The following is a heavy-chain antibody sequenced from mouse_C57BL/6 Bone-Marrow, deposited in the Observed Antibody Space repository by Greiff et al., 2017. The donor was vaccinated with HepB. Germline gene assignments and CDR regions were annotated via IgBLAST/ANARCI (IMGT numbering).Heavy chain of an antibody. CDR3: ARSIYYDYDDAMDY. Sequence: VKLQQSGAELVKPGASVKLSCKASGYTFTSYWMHWVKQRPGQGLEWIGMIHPNSGSTNYNEKFKSKATLTVDKYSSTAYMQLSSLTSEDSAVYYCARSIYYDYDDAMDYWGQGTSVTVSS. V-gene: IGHV1-64*01. J-gene: IGHJ4*01. D-gene: IGHD2-4*01. CDR1: GYTFTSYW. CDR2: IHPNSGST.